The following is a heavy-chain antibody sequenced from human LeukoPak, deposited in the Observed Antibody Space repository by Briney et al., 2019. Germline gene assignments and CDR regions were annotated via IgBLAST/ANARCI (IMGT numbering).Heavy chain of an antibody. J-gene: IGHJ4*02. V-gene: IGHV3-33*01. CDR2: IWYDGSNK. D-gene: IGHD4-17*01. CDR1: GFTFSSYG. CDR3: ARDRGFVTTVLGY. Sequence: GGSLRLSCAASGFTFSSYGMHWVRQAPGKGLEWVAVIWYDGSNKYYADSVKGRFTISRDNSKNTLYLQTNSLRAEDTAVYYCARDRGFVTTVLGYWGQGTLVTVSS.